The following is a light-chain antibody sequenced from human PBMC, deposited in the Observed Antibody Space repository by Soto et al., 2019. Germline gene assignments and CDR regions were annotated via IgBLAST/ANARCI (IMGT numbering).Light chain of an antibody. CDR2: GAS. CDR1: QSVSNNY. Sequence: EIVLTQSPGTLSLSPGERATLSCRASQSVSNNYLAWYQQRPGPAPRLLTYGASSRAIGIPDRFSGSGSGTDFTLTINSLEPEDFAVYYCQQYDNSPWTFGQGTKVEIK. V-gene: IGKV3-20*01. J-gene: IGKJ1*01. CDR3: QQYDNSPWT.